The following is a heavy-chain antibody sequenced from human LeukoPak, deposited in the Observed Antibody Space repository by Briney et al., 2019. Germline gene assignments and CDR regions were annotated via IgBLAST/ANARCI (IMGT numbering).Heavy chain of an antibody. CDR2: INHSGST. D-gene: IGHD1-1*01. Sequence: PSETLPLTCAVYGGSFSGYYWSRIRQPPGKGLEWIGEINHSGSTNYNSSLKSRVTISVDTSKNQFSLKLSSVTAADTAVYYCALTGQNDAFDIWGQGTMVTVSS. CDR3: ALTGQNDAFDI. V-gene: IGHV4-34*01. CDR1: GGSFSGYY. J-gene: IGHJ3*02.